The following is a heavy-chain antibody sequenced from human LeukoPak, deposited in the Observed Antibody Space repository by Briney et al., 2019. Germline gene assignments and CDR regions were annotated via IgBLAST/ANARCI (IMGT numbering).Heavy chain of an antibody. V-gene: IGHV3-30*04. CDR2: ISYDGSNK. Sequence: GGSLRLSCAASGFTFSSYAMHWVRQAPGKGLEWVAVISYDGSNKYYADSVKGRFTISRDNSKNTLYLQMNSLRAEDTAVYYCARDISGAVAGYFDYWGQGTLVTVSS. CDR1: GFTFSSYA. J-gene: IGHJ4*02. D-gene: IGHD6-19*01. CDR3: ARDISGAVAGYFDY.